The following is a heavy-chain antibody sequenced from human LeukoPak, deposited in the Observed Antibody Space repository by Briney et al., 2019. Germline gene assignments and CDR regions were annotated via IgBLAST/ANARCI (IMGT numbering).Heavy chain of an antibody. Sequence: GVLRLSCAASGFTFSSYAMSWVRQAPGKGLEWVSAISGSGGSTYYADSVKGRFTISRDNSKNTLYLQMNSLRAEDTAVYYCARAAAAGSYYFDYWGPGTLVTVSS. D-gene: IGHD6-13*01. J-gene: IGHJ4*02. CDR1: GFTFSSYA. CDR2: ISGSGGST. CDR3: ARAAAAGSYYFDY. V-gene: IGHV3-23*01.